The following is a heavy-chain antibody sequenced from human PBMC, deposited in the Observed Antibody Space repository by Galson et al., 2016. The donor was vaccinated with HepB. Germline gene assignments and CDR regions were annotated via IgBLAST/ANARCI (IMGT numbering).Heavy chain of an antibody. D-gene: IGHD3-10*01. J-gene: IGHJ6*02. Sequence: SLRLSCAVSGLTFKDAWMSWVRQAPGKGLEWVSGISGSGGSTYYADSVKGRFTISRDNSKNTLYLQMNSLRAEDTAVYYCAKDNSGRKVFTMVRELSSMDVWGQGTTVTVSS. CDR1: GLTFKDA. V-gene: IGHV3-23*01. CDR2: ISGSGGST. CDR3: AKDNSGRKVFTMVRELSSMDV.